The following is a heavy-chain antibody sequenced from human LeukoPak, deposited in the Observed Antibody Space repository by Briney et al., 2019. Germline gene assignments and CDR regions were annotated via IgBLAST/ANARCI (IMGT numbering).Heavy chain of an antibody. CDR3: AADIVVVPAASTPHYFDY. CDR1: GGTFSSYA. V-gene: IGHV1-69*05. J-gene: IGHJ4*02. D-gene: IGHD2-2*01. CDR2: IIPIFGTA. Sequence: SVKVSCKASGGTFSSYAISWVRQAPGQGLEWMGGIIPIFGTANYAQKFQGRVTITTDESTSTAYMELSSLRSEDTAVYYCAADIVVVPAASTPHYFDYWGQGTLVTVSS.